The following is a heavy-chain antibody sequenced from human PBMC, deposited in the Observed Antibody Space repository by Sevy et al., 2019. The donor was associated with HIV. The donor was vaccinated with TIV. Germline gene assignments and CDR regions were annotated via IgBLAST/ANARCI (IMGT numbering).Heavy chain of an antibody. Sequence: ASVKVSCKTSGFTFSSSAVQWVRQARGQRLEWIGWIVVGCGVTNYAQKFQERVTITRDMSTSTVYMELTSLRSDDTAIYYCAAEDMTTFGGQLSVFDIWGQGTVVTVSS. CDR2: IVVGCGVT. CDR1: GFTFSSSA. D-gene: IGHD3-16*01. CDR3: AAEDMTTFGGQLSVFDI. V-gene: IGHV1-58*01. J-gene: IGHJ3*02.